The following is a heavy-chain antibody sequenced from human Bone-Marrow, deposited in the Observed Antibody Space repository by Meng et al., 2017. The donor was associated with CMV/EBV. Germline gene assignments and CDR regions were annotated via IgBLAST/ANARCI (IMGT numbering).Heavy chain of an antibody. V-gene: IGHV1-46*01. CDR3: ARGSDVLRYFDWLLSPDYYYGMDV. CDR2: INPSGGST. CDR1: GYTFTSYY. J-gene: IGHJ6*02. D-gene: IGHD3-9*01. Sequence: ASVKVSCKASGYTFTSYYMHWVRQAPGQGLEWMGIINPSGGSTSYAQKFQGRVTMTRDTSTSTVYMELSSLRSEDTAVYYCARGSDVLRYFDWLLSPDYYYGMDVWGQGTTVTVSS.